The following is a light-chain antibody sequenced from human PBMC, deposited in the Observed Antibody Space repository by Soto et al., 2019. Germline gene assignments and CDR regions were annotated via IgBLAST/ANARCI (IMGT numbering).Light chain of an antibody. V-gene: IGKV1-5*01. J-gene: IGKJ1*01. CDR1: ETITTS. CDR3: QQYASYPRT. Sequence: IQITNSPSALSASVGDGVTIPCRASETITTSLAWYQQQPGTAPKVLIYDASTLESGVPSRFSGSGSGTEFTLTISSLQPADFATYYCQQYASYPRTFGQGTKV. CDR2: DAS.